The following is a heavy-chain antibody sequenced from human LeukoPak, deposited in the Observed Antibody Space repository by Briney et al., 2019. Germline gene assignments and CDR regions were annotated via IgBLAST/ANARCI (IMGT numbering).Heavy chain of an antibody. Sequence: GGSLRLSCAASGFTFSSYWMHWVRQAPGKGLLRVSRINSDGSSTMYADSVKGRLTISRDNAKNTLYLQMNSLSAEDTAVYYCTRGGSGSYSDYWGQGTLVTVSS. J-gene: IGHJ4*02. CDR2: INSDGSST. CDR1: GFTFSSYW. V-gene: IGHV3-74*03. CDR3: TRGGSGSYSDY. D-gene: IGHD1-26*01.